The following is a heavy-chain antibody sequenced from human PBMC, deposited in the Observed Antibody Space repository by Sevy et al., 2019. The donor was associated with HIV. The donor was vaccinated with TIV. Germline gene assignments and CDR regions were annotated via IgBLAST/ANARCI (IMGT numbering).Heavy chain of an antibody. Sequence: LSLTCAASGVTFSSHGMHWVRRAPGKGLEWVGLISFDGNKRYYPDSVKGRFTISRDNSKNTLYLQMNGLRAEDTAVYYCAKGEGYCSGGSCNPGVSWGQGTLVTVSS. CDR3: AKGEGYCSGGSCNPGVS. V-gene: IGHV3-30*18. CDR2: ISFDGNKR. D-gene: IGHD2-15*01. J-gene: IGHJ5*02. CDR1: GVTFSSHG.